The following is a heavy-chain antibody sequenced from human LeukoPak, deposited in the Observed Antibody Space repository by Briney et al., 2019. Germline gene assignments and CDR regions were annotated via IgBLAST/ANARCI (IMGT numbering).Heavy chain of an antibody. CDR3: ARDTQLLWSQGFDP. CDR1: GGSISSYY. V-gene: IGHV4-59*01. D-gene: IGHD3-10*01. Sequence: SETLSLTCTVSGGSISSYYWSWIRQPPGKGLEWIGYIYYSGSTNYNPSLKSRVTISVDTSKNQFSLKLSSVTAADTAVYYCARDTQLLWSQGFDPWGQGTLVTVSS. CDR2: IYYSGST. J-gene: IGHJ5*02.